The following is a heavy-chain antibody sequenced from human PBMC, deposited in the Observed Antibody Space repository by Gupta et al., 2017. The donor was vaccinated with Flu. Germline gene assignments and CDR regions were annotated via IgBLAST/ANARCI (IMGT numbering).Heavy chain of an antibody. V-gene: IGHV3-48*01. Sequence: EVQPVESGGGLVQPGGSLRLYCAASGFTFSSHSMNWVRQVPGKGLEWVSYISSSSRTIYYADSVKGRFTISRDNAKNSVYLQMNSLRVEDTAVYYCATYYDSSGYQTWGQGTLVTVSS. CDR2: ISSSSRTI. CDR1: GFTFSSHS. J-gene: IGHJ5*02. D-gene: IGHD3-22*01. CDR3: ATYYDSSGYQT.